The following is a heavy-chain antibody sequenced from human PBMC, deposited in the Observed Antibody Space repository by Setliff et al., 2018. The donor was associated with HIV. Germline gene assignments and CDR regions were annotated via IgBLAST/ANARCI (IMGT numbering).Heavy chain of an antibody. CDR1: GYSISSGYY. Sequence: PSETLSLTCAVSGYSISSGYYWGWIRQPPGKGLEWIGSIYHSGSTYYNPSLKSRVTISVDTSKNRFSLKLSSVTAADTAVYYCARMYSGYDWSPAGARTRYFDYWGQGTLVTVSS. CDR2: IYHSGST. CDR3: ARMYSGYDWSPAGARTRYFDY. V-gene: IGHV4-38-2*01. D-gene: IGHD5-12*01. J-gene: IGHJ4*02.